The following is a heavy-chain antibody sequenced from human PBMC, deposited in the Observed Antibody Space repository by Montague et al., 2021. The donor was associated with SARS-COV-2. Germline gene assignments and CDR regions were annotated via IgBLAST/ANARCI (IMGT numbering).Heavy chain of an antibody. CDR2: CFNKKST. CDR3: AVNSSYYYYYGMDV. D-gene: IGHD4-11*01. CDR1: VSSITGADW. V-gene: IGHV4-38-2*02. Sequence: SETLSLTCTILVSSITGADWKSTRLHPRHHGISYVVFCFNKKSTYYNPSLKSRVTISVDTSKNQFSLKLSSVTAADTAVYYCAVNSSYYYYYGMDVWGQGTTVTVAS. J-gene: IGHJ6*02.